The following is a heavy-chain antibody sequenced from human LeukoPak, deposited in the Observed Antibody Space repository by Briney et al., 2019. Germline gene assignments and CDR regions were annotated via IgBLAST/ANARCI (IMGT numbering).Heavy chain of an antibody. CDR3: AKSYGHKGQESSLFDF. V-gene: IGHV3-9*01. CDR2: ISWNSGTI. J-gene: IGHJ4*02. D-gene: IGHD5-24*01. CDR1: GLTFDDYA. Sequence: GGSLRLSCAASGLTFDDYAMHWVRRAPGKGLEWVSGISWNSGTIDYMDSVKGRFTISRDNAKNSLYLQMKSLRPEDTAFYYCAKSYGHKGQESSLFDFWGQGTLVTVSS.